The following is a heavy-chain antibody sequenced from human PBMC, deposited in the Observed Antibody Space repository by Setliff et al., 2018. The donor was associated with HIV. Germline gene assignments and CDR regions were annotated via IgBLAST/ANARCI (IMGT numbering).Heavy chain of an antibody. V-gene: IGHV3-7*01. CDR2: VNPGGSEA. CDR1: GFTFSKYW. CDR3: ADPPSGY. D-gene: IGHD3-10*01. Sequence: GGSLRLSCAASGFTFSKYWMSWVRQAPGKGLEWVASVNPGGSEASSVGSMKGRFTVSRDNAKNSLSLQMNSLRVEDTTVYYCADPPSGYWGQGTLVTVSS. J-gene: IGHJ4*02.